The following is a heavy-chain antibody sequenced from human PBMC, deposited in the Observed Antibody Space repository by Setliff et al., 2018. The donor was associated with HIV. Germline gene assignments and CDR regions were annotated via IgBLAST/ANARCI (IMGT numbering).Heavy chain of an antibody. J-gene: IGHJ3*02. Sequence: ASVKVSCKASGYSFAGYGLSWVRQAPGQGLEWMGWISGFNGNTKYAQSFQDRVAMTTETATSTAYMEMRSLRSDDTAVYFGARVPYRSAWFAGGHDAFDIWGQGTMVTVSS. D-gene: IGHD6-19*01. CDR2: ISGFNGNT. CDR1: GYSFAGYG. V-gene: IGHV1-18*01. CDR3: ARVPYRSAWFAGGHDAFDI.